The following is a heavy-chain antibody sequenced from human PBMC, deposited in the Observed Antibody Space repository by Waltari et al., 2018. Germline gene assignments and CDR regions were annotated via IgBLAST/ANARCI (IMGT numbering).Heavy chain of an antibody. D-gene: IGHD5-18*01. CDR1: GFTFSSYW. CDR3: ARSRYSYDPFDY. CDR2: INSDGRST. J-gene: IGHJ4*02. V-gene: IGHV3-74*01. Sequence: EVQLVESGGGLVQPGGSLRLSCAASGFTFSSYWMHWVRQAPGKGLVWVSRINSDGRSTTYADSGKGRFTISRDNAKNTLYLQMNSLRAEDTAVYYCARSRYSYDPFDYWGQGTLVIVSS.